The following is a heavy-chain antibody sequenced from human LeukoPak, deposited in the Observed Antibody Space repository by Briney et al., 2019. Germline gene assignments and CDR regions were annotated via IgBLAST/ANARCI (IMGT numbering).Heavy chain of an antibody. Sequence: PSETLSLTCAVYGGSFSGYYWSWIRQPPGKGLEWIGEINHSGSTNYNPSLKSRVTISVDTSKNQFSLKLSSVTAVDTAVYYCARHGKNRNWNRPQIYYFDYWGQGTLVTVSS. D-gene: IGHD1-20*01. V-gene: IGHV4-34*01. CDR3: ARHGKNRNWNRPQIYYFDY. J-gene: IGHJ4*02. CDR1: GGSFSGYY. CDR2: INHSGST.